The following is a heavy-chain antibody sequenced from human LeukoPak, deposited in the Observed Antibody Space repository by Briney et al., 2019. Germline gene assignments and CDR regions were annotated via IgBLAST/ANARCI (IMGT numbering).Heavy chain of an antibody. CDR2: IYPGDSNT. Sequence: GESLKISCKGSGYSFTRNWIGWVRQLPGKGLEWMGIIYPGDSNTRYSPSFQGPVTISADKSITTAYLQWSSLKASDTAIYYCARLMETTMVTEFDYWGQGTLVTVSS. V-gene: IGHV5-51*01. CDR1: GYSFTRNW. CDR3: ARLMETTMVTEFDY. D-gene: IGHD5-18*01. J-gene: IGHJ4*02.